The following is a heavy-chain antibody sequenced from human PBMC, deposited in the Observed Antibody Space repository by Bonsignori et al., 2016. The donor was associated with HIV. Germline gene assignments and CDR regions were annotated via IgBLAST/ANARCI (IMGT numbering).Heavy chain of an antibody. Sequence: WIRQPPGKGLEWVSAISGSGGSTYYADSVKGRFTISRDNSKNTLYLQMNSLRAEDTAVYYCAKDPGRRYYYGSGRNNWFDPWGQGTLVTVSS. CDR2: ISGSGGST. V-gene: IGHV3-23*01. CDR3: AKDPGRRYYYGSGRNNWFDP. J-gene: IGHJ5*02. D-gene: IGHD3-10*01.